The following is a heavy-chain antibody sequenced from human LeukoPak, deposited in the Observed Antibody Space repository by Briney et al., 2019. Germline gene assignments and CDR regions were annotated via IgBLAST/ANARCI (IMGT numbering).Heavy chain of an antibody. J-gene: IGHJ4*02. V-gene: IGHV1-46*01. CDR2: INPSGGST. CDR3: AKDNDGPEY. CDR1: GYTFSSHQ. Sequence: ASVKVSGKSSGYTFSSHQMHWVRQAPGQGLEWMGIINPSGGSTSYAQKFQGRVTMTRDTSTSTVYMELSSLRSEDTAVYYCAKDNDGPEYWGQGTLVTVSS. D-gene: IGHD1-1*01.